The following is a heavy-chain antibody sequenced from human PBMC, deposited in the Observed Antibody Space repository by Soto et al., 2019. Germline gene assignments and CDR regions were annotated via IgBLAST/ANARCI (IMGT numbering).Heavy chain of an antibody. V-gene: IGHV6-1*01. Sequence: XQTLSLTCVISEDSVSTNSATWNLIRESPSRGLEWLGRTYLRSKWYNEYAVSVKSRIAIRPDTSKNLFSLQLSSVTPEDTAVYFCARAAVAFDAFDLWGQGTVVTVSS. CDR3: ARAAVAFDAFDL. J-gene: IGHJ3*01. D-gene: IGHD2-15*01. CDR1: EDSVSTNSAT. CDR2: TYLRSKWYN.